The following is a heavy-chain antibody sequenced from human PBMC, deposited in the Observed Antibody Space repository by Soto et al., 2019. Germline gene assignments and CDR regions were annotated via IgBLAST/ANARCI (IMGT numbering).Heavy chain of an antibody. D-gene: IGHD3-16*02. CDR3: AKGLSGSFYFYYALDV. V-gene: IGHV3-23*01. CDR1: GFTFSTYA. Sequence: EVQLLESGGGLEQPGGSLRLSCAASGFTFSTYAMSWVRQAPGKGLEWVSVISGTGGSTYYADSVKGRFTISRDNSKNTLSLQRNSLRAEDTAMYYCAKGLSGSFYFYYALDVWGQGTTVTVSS. J-gene: IGHJ6*02. CDR2: ISGTGGST.